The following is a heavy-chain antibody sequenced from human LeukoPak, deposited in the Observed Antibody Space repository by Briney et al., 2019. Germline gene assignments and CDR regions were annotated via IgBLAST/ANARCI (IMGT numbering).Heavy chain of an antibody. CDR2: INHCGST. V-gene: IGHV4-34*01. CDR3: AVRQGGYYYYMDV. CDR1: GGSFSGYY. J-gene: IGHJ6*03. Sequence: SETLSLTCAVYGGSFSGYYWSWIRQPPGKGLEWIGEINHCGSTNYNTSLKSRVTISVDTSKSEFSLQLSSVTAADTAVYYCAVRQGGYYYYMDVWGKGTTVTISS.